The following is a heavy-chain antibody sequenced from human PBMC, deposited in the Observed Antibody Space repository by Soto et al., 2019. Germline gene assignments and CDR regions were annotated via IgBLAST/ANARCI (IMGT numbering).Heavy chain of an antibody. CDR3: AKASMDTSGSFDY. V-gene: IGHV3-23*01. CDR1: GFTFSTYA. CDR2: ISGTGGNT. Sequence: SLILSCAASGFTFSTYAMSWVRQAPGKGLEWVSTISGTGGNTYYADSVKGRFAVSRDFSKNTLYLQMNSLRAEDTAVYYCAKASMDTSGSFDYWGQGTLVTVSS. J-gene: IGHJ4*02. D-gene: IGHD3-22*01.